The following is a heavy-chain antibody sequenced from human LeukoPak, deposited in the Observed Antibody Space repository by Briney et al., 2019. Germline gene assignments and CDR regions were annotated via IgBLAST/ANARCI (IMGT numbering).Heavy chain of an antibody. CDR3: ARVQSRLSWFDP. V-gene: IGHV4-59*12. J-gene: IGHJ5*02. CDR1: GGSISSYY. Sequence: SETLSLTCTVSGGSISSYYWSWIRQPPGKGLEWIGYIYYSGSTNYNPSLKSRVTISVDTSKNQFSLKLSSVTAADTAVYYCARVQSRLSWFDPWGQGTLVTVSS. CDR2: IYYSGST.